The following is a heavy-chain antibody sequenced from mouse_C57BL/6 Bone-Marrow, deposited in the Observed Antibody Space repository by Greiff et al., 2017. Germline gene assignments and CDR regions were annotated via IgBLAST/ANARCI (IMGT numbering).Heavy chain of an antibody. V-gene: IGHV1-81*01. CDR1: GYTFTSYG. CDR3: ARSYYYGSSWIY. D-gene: IGHD1-1*01. CDR2: IYPRSGNT. J-gene: IGHJ2*01. Sequence: VKLQQSGAELARPGASVKLSCKASGYTFTSYGISWVKQRTGQGLEWIGEIYPRSGNTYYNEKFKGKATLTVDTSSSTAYMQLSSLTSEDSAVYYCARSYYYGSSWIYWGQGTTLTVSS.